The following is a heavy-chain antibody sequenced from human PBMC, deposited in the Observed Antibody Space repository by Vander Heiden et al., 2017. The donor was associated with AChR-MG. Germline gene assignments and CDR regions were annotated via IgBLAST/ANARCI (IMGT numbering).Heavy chain of an antibody. CDR2: TRNKAKRYTT. Sequence: EVQLVESGGGLVQPGGSLRLSCAASGITFSDHYMDWVRQAPGKGLEWIGRTRNKAKRYTTEYAAAVKGRFTISRDDSENSLYLQMDSLKTEDTAVYYCARGGITVAGSYFVDYWGQGTLVTVSS. J-gene: IGHJ4*02. V-gene: IGHV3-72*01. CDR1: GITFSDHY. D-gene: IGHD6-19*01. CDR3: ARGGITVAGSYFVDY.